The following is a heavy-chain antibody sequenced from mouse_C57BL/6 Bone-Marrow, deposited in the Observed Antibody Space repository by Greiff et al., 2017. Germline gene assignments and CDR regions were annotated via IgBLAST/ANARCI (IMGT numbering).Heavy chain of an antibody. CDR2: ISDGGSYT. CDR1: GFTFSSYA. CDR3: ARSIYFPYFDY. V-gene: IGHV5-4*03. Sequence: EVKVEESGGGLVKPGGSLKLSCAASGFTFSSYAMSWVRQTPEKRLEWVATISDGGSYTYYPDNVKGRFTISRDNAKNNLYLQMSHLKSEDTAMYYCARSIYFPYFDYWGQGTTLTVSS. D-gene: IGHD2-1*01. J-gene: IGHJ2*01.